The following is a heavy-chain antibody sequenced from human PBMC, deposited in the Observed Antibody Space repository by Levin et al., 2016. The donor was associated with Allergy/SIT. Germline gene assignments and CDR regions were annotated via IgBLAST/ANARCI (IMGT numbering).Heavy chain of an antibody. D-gene: IGHD6-13*01. CDR2: TYYRSKWYN. Sequence: WIRQSPSRGLEWLGRTYYRSKWYNDYAVSVKSRITINPDTSKNQFSLQLNSVTPEDTAVYYCARLSSQQPEAYYFDYWGQGTLVTVSS. J-gene: IGHJ4*02. V-gene: IGHV6-1*01. CDR3: ARLSSQQPEAYYFDY.